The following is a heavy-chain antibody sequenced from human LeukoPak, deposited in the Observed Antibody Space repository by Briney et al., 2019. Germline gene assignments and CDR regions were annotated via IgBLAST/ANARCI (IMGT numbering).Heavy chain of an antibody. CDR2: IYYSGST. CDR1: GGSISSYY. V-gene: IGHV4-59*08. CDR3: ARSANGGAFDI. D-gene: IGHD2-8*01. J-gene: IGHJ3*02. Sequence: SETLSLTCTVSGGSISSYYWSWIRQPPGKGLEWIGYIYYSGSTNYNPSLKSRVTISVDTSKNQFSLQLNSVTPEDTAVYYCARSANGGAFDIWGQGTVVTVSS.